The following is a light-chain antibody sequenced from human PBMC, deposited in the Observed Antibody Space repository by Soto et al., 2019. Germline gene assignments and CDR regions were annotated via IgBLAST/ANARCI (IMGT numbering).Light chain of an antibody. CDR1: QSVSSS. J-gene: IGKJ4*01. V-gene: IGKV3-11*01. Sequence: EIVLTQSPATLSLSPGGRATLSCRTSQSVSSSLAWYQQKPGQAPRLLMYDASYRATGIPARFRGSGSGTDFTLTISSLEPEDFAVYYSQQRSNWPLAFGGGTKVEI. CDR2: DAS. CDR3: QQRSNWPLA.